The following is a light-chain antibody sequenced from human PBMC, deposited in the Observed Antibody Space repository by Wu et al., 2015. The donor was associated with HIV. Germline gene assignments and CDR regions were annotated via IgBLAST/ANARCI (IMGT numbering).Light chain of an antibody. CDR3: QKYNTAPWT. Sequence: DIRMTQSPSSLSASVGDRVTITCRASQSISNYLNWYQQKPGKAPKVLIYAASTLQSGVPSRFSGSGSGTDFTLTISSLQPEDVATYYCQKYNTAPWTFGQGTKVEIK. J-gene: IGKJ1*01. V-gene: IGKV1-27*01. CDR1: QSISNY. CDR2: AAS.